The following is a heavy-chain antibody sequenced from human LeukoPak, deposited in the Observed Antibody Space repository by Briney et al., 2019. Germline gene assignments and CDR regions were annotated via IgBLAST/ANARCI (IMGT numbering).Heavy chain of an antibody. J-gene: IGHJ4*02. V-gene: IGHV3-30*02. CDR3: ATHRGYSYGTAEDFDY. CDR1: GFTFSSYG. D-gene: IGHD5-18*01. CDR2: IRYDGSNK. Sequence: PGGSLRLSCAASGFTFSSYGMHWVRQAPGKGLEWVAFIRYDGSNKYYADSVKGRFTISRDNSKKTLYLQMNSLRAEDTALYYCATHRGYSYGTAEDFDYWGQGTLVTVSS.